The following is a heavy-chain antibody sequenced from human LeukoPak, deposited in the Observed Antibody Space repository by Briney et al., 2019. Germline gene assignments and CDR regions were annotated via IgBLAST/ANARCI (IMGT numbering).Heavy chain of an antibody. V-gene: IGHV4-59*08. CDR1: GGSISSYY. CDR3: ARYRGNSDAFDI. Sequence: SETLSLTCTVSGGSISSYYWSWIRQPPGKGLEWIGYIYYSGSTDYNPSLKSRVTISVDTSKNPLSLKLSSVTAADTAVYYCARYRGNSDAFDIWGQGTMVTVSS. J-gene: IGHJ3*02. CDR2: IYYSGST. D-gene: IGHD4-23*01.